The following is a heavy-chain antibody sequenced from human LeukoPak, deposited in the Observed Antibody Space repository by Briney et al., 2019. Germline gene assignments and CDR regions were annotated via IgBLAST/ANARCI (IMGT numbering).Heavy chain of an antibody. Sequence: SETLSLTCTVAGGSISRYYWSWIRQPPGKGLEWIGYIYYSGSTNYNPSLKSRVTISVDTSNNQFSLKLSSVTAADTAVYYCARGGDIVVVSAAIDYYYYYYMDVWGKGTTVTVSS. CDR3: ARGGDIVVVSAAIDYYYYYYMDV. CDR1: GGSISRYY. V-gene: IGHV4-59*01. D-gene: IGHD2-2*01. J-gene: IGHJ6*03. CDR2: IYYSGST.